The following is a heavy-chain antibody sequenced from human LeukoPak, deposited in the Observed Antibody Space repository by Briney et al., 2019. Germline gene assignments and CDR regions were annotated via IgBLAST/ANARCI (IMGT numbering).Heavy chain of an antibody. J-gene: IGHJ5*02. D-gene: IGHD3-3*01. CDR3: ARDDYDFWSGYYSRWFDP. CDR2: IYYSGST. CDR1: GGSISSYY. V-gene: IGHV4-59*12. Sequence: SETLSLTCTVSGGSISSYYWSWIRQPPGKGLEWIGYIYYSGSTNYNPSLKSRVTMSVDTSKNQFSLKLSSVTAADTAVYYCARDDYDFWSGYYSRWFDPWGQGTLVTVSS.